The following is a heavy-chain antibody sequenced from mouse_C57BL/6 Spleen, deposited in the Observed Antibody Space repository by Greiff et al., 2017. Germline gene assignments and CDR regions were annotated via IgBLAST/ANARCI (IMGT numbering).Heavy chain of an antibody. J-gene: IGHJ2*01. CDR2: ISNGGGST. Sequence: EVKLMESGGGLVQPGGSLKLSCAASGFTFSDYYMYWVRQTPEKRLEWVAYISNGGGSTYYPDTVKGRFTISRDNAKNTLYLQMSRLKSEDTAMYYGARQGVGRGGYFDYWGQGTTLTVSS. CDR1: GFTFSDYY. V-gene: IGHV5-12*01. D-gene: IGHD4-1*01. CDR3: ARQGVGRGGYFDY.